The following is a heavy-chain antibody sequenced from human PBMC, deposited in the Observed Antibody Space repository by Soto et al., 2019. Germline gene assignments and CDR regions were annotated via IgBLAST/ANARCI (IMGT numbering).Heavy chain of an antibody. CDR2: IYPGDSDT. V-gene: IGHV5-51*01. D-gene: IGHD3-10*01. J-gene: IGHJ3*01. CDR3: ARIQGVRGVFDGFNL. Sequence: GESLKISCKGSGYSFAGYWIGWVRQMPGKGLDWMGVIYPGDSDTRYSPSFHGQVTISADKSISTAYLQWSSLKASDTAMYFCARIQGVRGVFDGFNLWGQGTMVTVSS. CDR1: GYSFAGYW.